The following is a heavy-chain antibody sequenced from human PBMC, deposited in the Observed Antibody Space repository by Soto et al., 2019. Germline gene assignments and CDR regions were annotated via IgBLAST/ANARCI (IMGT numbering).Heavy chain of an antibody. CDR3: ARYGSGECNRGSCYSPFDY. CDR2: INHSGST. V-gene: IGHV4-34*01. CDR1: GGSFSGYY. D-gene: IGHD2-15*01. Sequence: SETLSVTCAVYGGSFSGYYWSWIRQPPGKGLEWIGEINHSGSTNYNPSLKSRVTISVDTSKNQFSLKLGSVTAADTAVYYCARYGSGECNRGSCYSPFDYWGQGTLVTVSS. J-gene: IGHJ4*02.